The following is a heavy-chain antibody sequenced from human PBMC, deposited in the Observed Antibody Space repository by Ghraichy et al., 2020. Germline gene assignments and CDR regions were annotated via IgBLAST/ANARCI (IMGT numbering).Heavy chain of an antibody. V-gene: IGHV3-7*01. Sequence: GESLNISCAASGFIFSSNWLTWVRQAPGKGLEWVANIKQDGSETYYVDSVKGRFTISRDNAKNSLYLQMNSLRAEDTAVYYCARNYDSFWGSYPLDHWGQGTLVTVSS. J-gene: IGHJ4*02. CDR2: IKQDGSET. CDR3: ARNYDSFWGSYPLDH. D-gene: IGHD3-16*01. CDR1: GFIFSSNW.